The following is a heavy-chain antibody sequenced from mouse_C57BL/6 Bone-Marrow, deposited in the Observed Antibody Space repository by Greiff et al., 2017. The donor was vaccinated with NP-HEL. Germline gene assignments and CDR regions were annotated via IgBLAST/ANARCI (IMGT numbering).Heavy chain of an antibody. CDR1: GYTFTDYY. Sequence: VQLQQSGPELVKPGASVKISCKASGYTFTDYYMNWVKQSKGKRLEGRGERNPNNGGTSYNQKFKGKATLTVDQSSSTAYMELRRLTSEDSAVYYCARVGLHRVYYAMDYWGQGTSVTVSS. V-gene: IGHV1-26*01. D-gene: IGHD2-2*01. CDR2: RNPNNGGT. J-gene: IGHJ4*01. CDR3: ARVGLHRVYYAMDY.